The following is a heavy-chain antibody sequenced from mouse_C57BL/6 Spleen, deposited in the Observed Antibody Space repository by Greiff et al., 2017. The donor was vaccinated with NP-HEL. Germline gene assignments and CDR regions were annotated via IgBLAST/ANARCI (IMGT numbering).Heavy chain of an antibody. D-gene: IGHD2-5*01. CDR1: GFTFSDYG. CDR2: ISSGSSTI. CDR3: ARDSNYPDY. V-gene: IGHV5-17*01. J-gene: IGHJ2*01. Sequence: EVKVVESGGGLVKPGGSLKLSCAASGFTFSDYGMHWVRQAPEKGLEWVAYISSGSSTIYYADTVKGRFTISRDNAKNTLFLQMTSLRSEDTAMYYCARDSNYPDYWGQGTTLTVSS.